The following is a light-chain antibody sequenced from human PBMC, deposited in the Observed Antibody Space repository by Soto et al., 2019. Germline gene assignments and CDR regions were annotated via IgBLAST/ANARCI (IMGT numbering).Light chain of an antibody. V-gene: IGKV3D-15*01. CDR3: QQYNNWPWT. CDR2: GAS. J-gene: IGKJ1*01. Sequence: EMVLTQPPDTLSLSPGERATLFCRTIQSVSNNYLAWYQQKNGQAPSTVIYGASSRATGIPDRFSGSVYGTEFNLTISSLQSEDLAVYDCQQYNNWPWTLGQGTKVDI. CDR1: QSVSNN.